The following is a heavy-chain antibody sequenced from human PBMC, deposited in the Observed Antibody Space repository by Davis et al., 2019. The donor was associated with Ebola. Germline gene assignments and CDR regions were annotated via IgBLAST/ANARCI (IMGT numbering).Heavy chain of an antibody. J-gene: IGHJ4*02. D-gene: IGHD3-10*01. V-gene: IGHV3-49*04. Sequence: PGGSLRLSCTASGFTFGDYAMSWVRQAPGKGLEWVGFIRSKAYGGTTEYAASVKGRFTISRDDSKSIAYLQMNSLKTEDTAVYYCTPGGPPFDYWGQGTLVTVSS. CDR3: TPGGPPFDY. CDR2: IRSKAYGGTT. CDR1: GFTFGDYA.